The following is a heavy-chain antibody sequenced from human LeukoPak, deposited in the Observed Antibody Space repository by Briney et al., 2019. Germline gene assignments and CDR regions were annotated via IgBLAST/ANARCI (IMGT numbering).Heavy chain of an antibody. D-gene: IGHD3-22*01. J-gene: IGHJ3*02. Sequence: GGSLRLSCAASGFTFSSYAMSWVRQAPGKGLEWVSAIGGSGGSTYYADSVKGRFTISRDNSKNTLYLQMNSLRAEDTAVYYCANYDSSGYHAFDIWGQGTMVTVSS. CDR2: IGGSGGST. V-gene: IGHV3-23*01. CDR1: GFTFSSYA. CDR3: ANYDSSGYHAFDI.